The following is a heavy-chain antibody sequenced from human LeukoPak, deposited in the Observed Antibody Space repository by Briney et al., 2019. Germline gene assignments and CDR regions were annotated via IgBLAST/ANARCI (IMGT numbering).Heavy chain of an antibody. CDR1: GFTFSSYG. Sequence: GSLRLSCAASGFTFSSYGMHWVRQAPGKGLEWVAFIRYDGSNKYYADSAKGRFTISRDNSKNTLYLQMNSLRAEDTALYYCARDGDTVLTRGYYYYMDVWGKGTTVTVSS. D-gene: IGHD4-23*01. J-gene: IGHJ6*03. V-gene: IGHV3-30*02. CDR3: ARDGDTVLTRGYYYYMDV. CDR2: IRYDGSNK.